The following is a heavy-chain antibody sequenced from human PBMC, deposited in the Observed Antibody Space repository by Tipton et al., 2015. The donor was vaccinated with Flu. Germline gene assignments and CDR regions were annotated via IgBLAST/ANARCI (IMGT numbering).Heavy chain of an antibody. D-gene: IGHD6-19*01. V-gene: IGHV4-4*02. CDR3: ARGHSGGGFPY. Sequence: PGLVKPSGTLSLTCAVSGGSISSSNWWSWVRQPPGKGLEWIGEIYHSGSTNYNPSLQSRVSLSVDKSKNQISLKMTSVTAADTAVYYCARGHSGGGFPYWGQGTLVTVSS. CDR1: GGSISSSNW. J-gene: IGHJ4*02. CDR2: IYHSGST.